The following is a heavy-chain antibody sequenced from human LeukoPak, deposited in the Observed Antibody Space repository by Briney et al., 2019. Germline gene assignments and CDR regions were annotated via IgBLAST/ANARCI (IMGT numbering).Heavy chain of an antibody. CDR1: GFTLSSYN. J-gene: IGHJ3*02. CDR2: ITVSSSTI. V-gene: IGHV3-48*02. Sequence: GGSLRLSCAASGFTLSSYNMNWVRQAPGKGLEWVSYITVSSSTIYYADSVKGRFTISRDNAWNSLYLQMNSLRDEDTAVYFCARDTSWAFDIWGQGTMVTVSS. CDR3: ARDTSWAFDI.